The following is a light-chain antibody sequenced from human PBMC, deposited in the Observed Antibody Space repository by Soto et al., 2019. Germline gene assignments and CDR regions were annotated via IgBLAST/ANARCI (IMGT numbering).Light chain of an antibody. CDR1: SCDVGGYDY. CDR2: DVG. CDR3: RSYAGSNNFV. Sequence: QSALTQPPSASGSPGQSVTVSCTGTSCDVGGYDYVSWYQHQPGKAPNLMIYDVGKRPSGVPGRFSGSKSGNTASLTVSGRLAEDEADYYCRSYAGSNNFVFGGGTKLTVL. J-gene: IGLJ2*01. V-gene: IGLV2-8*01.